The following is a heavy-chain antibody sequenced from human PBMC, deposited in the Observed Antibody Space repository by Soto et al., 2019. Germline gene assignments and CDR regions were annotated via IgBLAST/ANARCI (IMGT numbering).Heavy chain of an antibody. Sequence: PXETLSLTSAVSGFFISSGNYWGWVRKPPGKGLEWIGSIFHGGNTYYNPSLRSRVTISVDMSKNQFSLKLNSVTAADTAVYYCARARWYDAFDVWGQGTVVTVSS. J-gene: IGHJ3*01. CDR3: ARARWYDAFDV. V-gene: IGHV4-38-2*01. CDR1: GFFISSGNY. D-gene: IGHD2-15*01. CDR2: IFHGGNT.